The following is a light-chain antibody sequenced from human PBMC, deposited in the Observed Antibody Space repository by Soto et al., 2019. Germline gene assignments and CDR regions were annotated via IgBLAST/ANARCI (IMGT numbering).Light chain of an antibody. CDR1: QSVGAN. V-gene: IGKV3-15*01. J-gene: IGKJ5*01. Sequence: IVLTQSPGTLSVSPGGRDALSCRASQSVGANLAWYRQTPGQAPRLLIYGATTRATGIPARFSGIGSGAVFTLTIAGLEPEDFAVYYCQQYDTSPPITFGQGTRLEIK. CDR2: GAT. CDR3: QQYDTSPPIT.